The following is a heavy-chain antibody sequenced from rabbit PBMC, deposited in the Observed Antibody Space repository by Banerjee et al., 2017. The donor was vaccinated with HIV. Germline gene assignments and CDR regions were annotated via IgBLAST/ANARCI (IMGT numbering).Heavy chain of an antibody. V-gene: IGHV1S45*01. CDR2: IYAGGSANT. Sequence: QEQLVESGGGLVQPEGSLTLTCTASGFSFSSGYYMCWVRQAPGKGLEWIACIYAGGSANTYYASWAKGRFTISKTSSITVTLQMTSLTAADTATYFCARGGAGGGSGSDLWGPGTLVTVS. J-gene: IGHJ4*01. CDR3: ARGGAGGGSGSDL. D-gene: IGHD1-1*01. CDR1: GFSFSSGYY.